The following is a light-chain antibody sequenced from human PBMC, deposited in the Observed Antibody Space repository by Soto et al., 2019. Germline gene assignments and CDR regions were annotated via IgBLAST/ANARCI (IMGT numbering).Light chain of an antibody. CDR3: AAWDDRLNGPV. CDR1: RSNIAANT. CDR2: SNN. V-gene: IGLV1-44*01. Sequence: QSVLTQPPSASGAPGQRVTISCSGSRSNIAANTVNWYQQFPGTAPKLLIYSNNQRPSGVPDRFSGSKSGTSASLAISGLQSMDVSDYYCAAWDDRLNGPVYGGGTKQTVL. J-gene: IGLJ3*02.